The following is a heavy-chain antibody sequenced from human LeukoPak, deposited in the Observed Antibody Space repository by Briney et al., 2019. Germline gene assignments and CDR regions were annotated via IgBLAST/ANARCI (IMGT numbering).Heavy chain of an antibody. J-gene: IGHJ3*02. V-gene: IGHV4-4*08. CDR1: GXSITGYH. Sequence: SETLSLTCTVSGXSITGYHWSWIRQPPGKGLEWIGYIYSSETTNYKPSLKSRVTISADTSKNQFSLKLTSVTAADTAIYYCARRNDFDIWGQGTMVTVSS. CDR3: ARRNDFDI. CDR2: IYSSETT.